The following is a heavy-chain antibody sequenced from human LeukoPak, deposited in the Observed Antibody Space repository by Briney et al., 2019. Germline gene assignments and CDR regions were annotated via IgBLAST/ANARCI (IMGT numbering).Heavy chain of an antibody. CDR1: GGSISSGSYY. V-gene: IGHV4-61*02. D-gene: IGHD3-22*01. Sequence: SQTLSLTCTVSGGSISSGSYYWSWIRQPAGKGLEWIGRIYTSGSTNYNPSLKSRVTISVDTSKNQFSLKLSSVTAADTAVYYCARARNYYDSSDYYYEGDAFDIWGQGTMVTVSS. CDR2: IYTSGST. J-gene: IGHJ3*02. CDR3: ARARNYYDSSDYYYEGDAFDI.